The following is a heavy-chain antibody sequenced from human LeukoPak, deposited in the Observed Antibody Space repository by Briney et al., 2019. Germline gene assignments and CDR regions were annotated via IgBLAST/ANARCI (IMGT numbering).Heavy chain of an antibody. D-gene: IGHD5-24*01. V-gene: IGHV1-46*01. CDR1: GYTFTSYY. J-gene: IGHJ4*02. CDR2: VNPSGGST. CDR3: ASRSRDGYNLRDY. Sequence: ASVKISCKASGYTFTSYYIHWVRQAPGQGLEWMGIVNPSGGSTSYAQKFQGRVTMTRDTSTSTVYMELSSLRSEDTAVYYCASRSRDGYNLRDYWGQGTLVTVSS.